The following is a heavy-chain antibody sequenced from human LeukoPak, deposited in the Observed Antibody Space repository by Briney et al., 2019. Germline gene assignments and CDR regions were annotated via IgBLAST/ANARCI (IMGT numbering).Heavy chain of an antibody. CDR3: AKWGSTWGFDN. Sequence: GGSLRLSCAASGFTFNKSWMTWVRQTPGKGLEWVANINADGRAEYYVDSVKGRFAISRDNAKSSVFLQMNNLRAEDTAAYYCAKWGSTWGFDNWGQGTLVTVSS. CDR2: INADGRAE. J-gene: IGHJ4*02. D-gene: IGHD7-27*01. V-gene: IGHV3-7*01. CDR1: GFTFNKSW.